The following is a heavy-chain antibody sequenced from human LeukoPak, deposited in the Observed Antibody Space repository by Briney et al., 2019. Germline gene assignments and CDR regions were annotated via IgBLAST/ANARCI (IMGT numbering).Heavy chain of an antibody. V-gene: IGHV1-8*01. CDR2: MNPNSGNT. CDR1: GHTFTSYD. CDR3: ARIPLAYCGGDCYSDY. D-gene: IGHD2-21*02. J-gene: IGHJ4*02. Sequence: ASVKVSCKASGHTFTSYDINWVRQATGQGLEWMGWMNPNSGNTGYAQKFQGRVTMTRNTSISTAYMELSSLRSEDTAVYYCARIPLAYCGGDCYSDYWGQGTLVTVSS.